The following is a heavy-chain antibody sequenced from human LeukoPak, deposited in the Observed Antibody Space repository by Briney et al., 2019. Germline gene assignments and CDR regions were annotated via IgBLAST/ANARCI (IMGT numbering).Heavy chain of an antibody. CDR3: ARRTSMIFFDY. Sequence: PSETLSLTCTVSGGSINSYYWSWIRQPPGKGLEWIGSIFYSGSTYYNPSLRSRVTISVDTSKNQFSLKLSSVTAADTAIYYCARRTSMIFFDYWGQGTLVTVSS. D-gene: IGHD3-22*01. CDR1: GGSINSYY. CDR2: IFYSGST. J-gene: IGHJ4*02. V-gene: IGHV4-59*05.